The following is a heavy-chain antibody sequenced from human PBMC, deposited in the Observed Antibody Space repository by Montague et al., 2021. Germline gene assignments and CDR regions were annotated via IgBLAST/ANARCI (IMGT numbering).Heavy chain of an antibody. J-gene: IGHJ6*02. CDR1: GGSISSGSYY. CDR3: HMWQNYNNVVGV. Sequence: TLSLTCTVSGGSISSGSYYWSWIRQPAGKGLEWIGHIHTTGSSNYNPSLKSRVTISMDTSKNQFSLNLGSVTAADTAVYYCHMWQNYNNVVGVWGLGTTVTVSS. D-gene: IGHD2-21*01. V-gene: IGHV4-61*09. CDR2: IHTTGSS.